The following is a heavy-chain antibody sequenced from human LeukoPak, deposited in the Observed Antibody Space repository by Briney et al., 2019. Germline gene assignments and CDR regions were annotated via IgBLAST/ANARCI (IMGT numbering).Heavy chain of an antibody. CDR3: AELGITMIGGV. V-gene: IGHV3-48*03. Sequence: GGSLRLSCAASGFIFSSYEMNWVRQAPGKGLEWVSYISSSGSTIYYADSVKGRFTISSDNAKNSLYLQMNSLRAEDTAVYYCAELGITMIGGVWGKGTTVTISS. J-gene: IGHJ6*04. D-gene: IGHD3-10*02. CDR2: ISSSGSTI. CDR1: GFIFSSYE.